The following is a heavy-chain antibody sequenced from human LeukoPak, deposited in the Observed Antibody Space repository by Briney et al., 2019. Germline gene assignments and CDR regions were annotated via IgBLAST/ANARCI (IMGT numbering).Heavy chain of an antibody. CDR3: ARGFFPTYYYDSSGYQGSDY. J-gene: IGHJ4*02. V-gene: IGHV1-2*02. CDR2: INPNSGGT. CDR1: GYTFTGYY. D-gene: IGHD3-22*01. Sequence: ASVKVSCKASGYTFTGYYMHWVRQAPGQGLEWRGWINPNSGGTNYAQKFQGRVTMTRDTSISTAYMELSRLRSDDTAVYYCARGFFPTYYYDSSGYQGSDYWGQGTLVTVSS.